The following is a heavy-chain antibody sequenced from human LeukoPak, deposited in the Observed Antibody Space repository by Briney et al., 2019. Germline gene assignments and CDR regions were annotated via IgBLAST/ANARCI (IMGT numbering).Heavy chain of an antibody. CDR3: ARVVRRSPHY. V-gene: IGHV4-34*01. Sequence: SETLSLTCAVYGGSFSGYYWSWIRQPPGKGLEWIGEINHSGSTNYNPSLKSRVTISVDTSKNQFSLKLSSVTAADTAVYYCARVVRRSPHYWGQGTLVTVSS. D-gene: IGHD1-14*01. CDR1: GGSFSGYY. J-gene: IGHJ4*02. CDR2: INHSGST.